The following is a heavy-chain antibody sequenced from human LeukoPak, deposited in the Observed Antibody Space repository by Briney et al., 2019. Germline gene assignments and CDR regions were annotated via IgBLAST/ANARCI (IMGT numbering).Heavy chain of an antibody. Sequence: GGSLRLSCAASGFTFSDYYMSWIRQAPGKGLEWVSYISSSGSVIYYADSVKGRFTISRDNAKNSLYLQMNSLRAEDTAVYYCATSRTPGIAAAGFEDWGQGTLVTVSS. V-gene: IGHV3-11*01. CDR2: ISSSGSVI. CDR3: ATSRTPGIAAAGFED. CDR1: GFTFSDYY. D-gene: IGHD6-13*01. J-gene: IGHJ4*02.